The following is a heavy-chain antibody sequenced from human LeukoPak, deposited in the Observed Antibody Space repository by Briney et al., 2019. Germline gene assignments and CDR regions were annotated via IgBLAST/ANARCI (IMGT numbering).Heavy chain of an antibody. CDR1: GGTFSSYA. J-gene: IGHJ4*02. V-gene: IGHV1-69*04. Sequence: SVKVSCKASGGTFSSYAISWVRQAPGQGLEWMGRIIPILGIANYAQRFQGRVTITADKSTSTAYMELSSLRSEDTAVYYCARARCSSTSCYDRSFDYWGQGTLVTVSS. CDR2: IIPILGIA. CDR3: ARARCSSTSCYDRSFDY. D-gene: IGHD2-2*01.